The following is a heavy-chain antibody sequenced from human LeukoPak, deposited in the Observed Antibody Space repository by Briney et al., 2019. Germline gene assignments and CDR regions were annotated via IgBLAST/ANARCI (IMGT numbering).Heavy chain of an antibody. Sequence: SETLSLTCTVSGGSISSYYWSWIRQPPGKGLEWIGYIYYSGSTNYNPSLKSRVTISVDTSKNQFSLKLSSVTAADTAVYYCARAGHWGSYKYDNSGYSDAFDIWGQGTMVTVSS. CDR2: IYYSGST. V-gene: IGHV4-59*01. D-gene: IGHD3-22*01. J-gene: IGHJ3*02. CDR1: GGSISSYY. CDR3: ARAGHWGSYKYDNSGYSDAFDI.